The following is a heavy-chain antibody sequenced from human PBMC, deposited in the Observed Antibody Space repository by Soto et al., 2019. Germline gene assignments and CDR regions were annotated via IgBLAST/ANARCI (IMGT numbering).Heavy chain of an antibody. Sequence: QVQLVQSGVEVKKAGASVKVSCKASGYTXSXXXXXXXRQAPGQGXXXXXXISDYNGNTHYAKKFQGRLIMTTDTSPSTAYMKLRGLRSDDTAXYXCAREGYYSGSGTYSPPRYYGMDVWGQGTTVTVS. D-gene: IGHD3-10*01. CDR3: AREGYYSGSGTYSPPRYYGMDV. J-gene: IGHJ6*02. V-gene: IGHV1-18*01. CDR2: ISDYNGNT. CDR1: GYTXSXXX.